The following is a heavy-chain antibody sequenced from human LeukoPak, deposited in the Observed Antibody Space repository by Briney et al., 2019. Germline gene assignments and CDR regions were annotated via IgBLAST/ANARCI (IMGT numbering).Heavy chain of an antibody. CDR1: GFTFISYG. D-gene: IGHD6-13*01. Sequence: PGGSLRLSCAASGFTFISYGMHWVRQAPGKGLEWGAFIRYDGSNKYYADSVKGRFTISRDNSKNTLYLQMNSLRAEDTAVYYCAKGHTRLNLSYSSFDYWGQGTLVTVSS. V-gene: IGHV3-30*02. CDR2: IRYDGSNK. J-gene: IGHJ4*02. CDR3: AKGHTRLNLSYSSFDY.